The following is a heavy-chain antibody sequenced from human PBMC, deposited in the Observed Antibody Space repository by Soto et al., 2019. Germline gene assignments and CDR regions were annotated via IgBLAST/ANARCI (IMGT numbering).Heavy chain of an antibody. CDR3: ARLAPIAAADGMDV. CDR1: GYSISSGYY. J-gene: IGHJ6*02. V-gene: IGHV4-38-2*01. Sequence: TSETLSLTCAASGYSISSGYYWGWIRQSPGKGLEWIGSIYHSGSTYYNPSLKSRVIISVDTSKNQFSLKLSSVTAADTAVYYCARLAPIAAADGMDVWGQGTTVTVSS. CDR2: IYHSGST. D-gene: IGHD6-13*01.